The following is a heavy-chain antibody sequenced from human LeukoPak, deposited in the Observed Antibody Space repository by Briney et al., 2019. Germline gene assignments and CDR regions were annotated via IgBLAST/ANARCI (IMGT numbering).Heavy chain of an antibody. CDR3: AKAYRTSITMVRGVLFDY. D-gene: IGHD3-10*01. CDR1: GFTFSTYT. Sequence: PGGSLRLSCAASGFTFSTYTMNWVRQAPGKGLEWVSSISINSSYIYYADSVKGRFTISRDNSKNTLYLQMNSLRAEDTAVYYCAKAYRTSITMVRGVLFDYWGQGTLVTVSS. CDR2: ISINSSYI. J-gene: IGHJ4*02. V-gene: IGHV3-21*04.